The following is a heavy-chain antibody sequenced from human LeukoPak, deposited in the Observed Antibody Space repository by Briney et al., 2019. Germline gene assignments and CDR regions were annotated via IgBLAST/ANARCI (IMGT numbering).Heavy chain of an antibody. D-gene: IGHD5-24*01. CDR3: ARGGWLQAFDI. CDR2: IYYSGST. Sequence: SETLSLTCTVSGGSISSSSYYWGWIRQPPGKGLEWIGSIYYSGSTYYNPSLKSRVTISVDTSKNQFSLKLSSVTAADTAVYYCARGGWLQAFDIWGQGTMVTVSS. J-gene: IGHJ3*02. CDR1: GGSISSSSYY. V-gene: IGHV4-39*07.